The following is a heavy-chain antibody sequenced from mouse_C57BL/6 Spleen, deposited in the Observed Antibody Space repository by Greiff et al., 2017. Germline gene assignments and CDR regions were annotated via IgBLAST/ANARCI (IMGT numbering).Heavy chain of an antibody. Sequence: QVQLQQSGAELVRPGASVTLSCKASGYTFTDYEMHWVKQTPVHGLEWIGAIDPETGGTAYNQKFKGKAILTADKSSSTAYMELRSLTSEDSAVYYCTRRDWDGYFDVWGKGTTVTVSS. D-gene: IGHD4-1*01. CDR1: GYTFTDYE. V-gene: IGHV1-15*01. CDR2: IDPETGGT. CDR3: TRRDWDGYFDV. J-gene: IGHJ1*03.